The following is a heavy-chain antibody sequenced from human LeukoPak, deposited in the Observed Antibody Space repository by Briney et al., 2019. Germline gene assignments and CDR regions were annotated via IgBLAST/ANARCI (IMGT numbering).Heavy chain of an antibody. D-gene: IGHD3-22*01. V-gene: IGHV3-20*04. CDR1: GFTFDDYG. J-gene: IGHJ4*02. Sequence: GGSLRLSCAASGFTFDDYGMSWVRQAPGKGLEWVSAINWNGGNTGYADSVKGRFTISRDNAKNSLYLQMNSLRVEDTAIYYWAGDRGRGYYPLDKWGQGTLVTISS. CDR3: AGDRGRGYYPLDK. CDR2: INWNGGNT.